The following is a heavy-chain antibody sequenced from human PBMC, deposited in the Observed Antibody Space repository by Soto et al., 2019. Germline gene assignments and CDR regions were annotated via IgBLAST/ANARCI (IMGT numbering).Heavy chain of an antibody. CDR3: VRDYTHQYYYGMDV. CDR2: IYYTGST. V-gene: IGHV4-59*08. D-gene: IGHD4-17*01. J-gene: IGHJ6*02. Sequence: PSETLSLTCTVSGGSISGYYWSWIRQPPGKRLEWIGYIYYTGSTNYNPSLKSRVTISVDTSKNQFSLKLSSVTAADTAVYYCVRDYTHQYYYGMDVWGQGTTVTVSS. CDR1: GGSISGYY.